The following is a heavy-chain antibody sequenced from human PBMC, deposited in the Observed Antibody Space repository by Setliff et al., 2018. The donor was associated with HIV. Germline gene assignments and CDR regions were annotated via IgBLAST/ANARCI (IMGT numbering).Heavy chain of an antibody. V-gene: IGHV1-18*01. CDR1: GYRFNTYG. J-gene: IGHJ4*02. D-gene: IGHD6-13*01. CDR3: AREGAAAGLDLDY. Sequence: ASVKVSCKASGYRFNTYGISWVRQAPGQGLEWMGWISPYSGDTRFAQSLQGRVTLTTDTSTNTAYMEMRTLRSDDTAVYYCAREGAAAGLDLDYWGQGTLVTVSS. CDR2: ISPYSGDT.